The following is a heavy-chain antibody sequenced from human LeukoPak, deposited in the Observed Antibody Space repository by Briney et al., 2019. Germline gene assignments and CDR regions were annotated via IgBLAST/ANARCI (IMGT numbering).Heavy chain of an antibody. Sequence: SETLSLTCTVSGGSISSDTYYWGWIRQPPGRGLEWIGSIYYSGNTYYNPSLKSRVTISVHTSKKRFSLKLSSVTAADTAVYYCARGIRYGMAAFDYWGQGTLVTVSS. CDR3: ARGIRYGMAAFDY. D-gene: IGHD5-24*01. V-gene: IGHV4-39*07. J-gene: IGHJ4*02. CDR1: GGSISSDTYY. CDR2: IYYSGNT.